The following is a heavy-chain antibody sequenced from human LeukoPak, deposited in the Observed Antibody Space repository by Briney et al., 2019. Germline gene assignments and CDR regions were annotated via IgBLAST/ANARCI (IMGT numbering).Heavy chain of an antibody. CDR3: VRGGANPNFAYMDV. CDR2: MSNDGNKE. CDR1: GFIFRGYS. Sequence: PGGSLRLSCAASGFIFRGYSMHWVRQAPGKGLDWITVMSNDGNKEFYADSVKGRFTISRDNAKNTLHLQMSSLTPEDTAVYFCVRGGANPNFAYMDVGGTGTTVTVSS. V-gene: IGHV3-30-3*01. J-gene: IGHJ6*03. D-gene: IGHD3-9*01.